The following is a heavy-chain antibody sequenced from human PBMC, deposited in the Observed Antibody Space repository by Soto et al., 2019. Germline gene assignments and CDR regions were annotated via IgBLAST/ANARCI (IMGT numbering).Heavy chain of an antibody. D-gene: IGHD4-17*01. J-gene: IGHJ4*02. Sequence: QVHLQESGPGLVRPSQTLSLTCTVSGGSITSVDSYWSWIRQPPGKVLEWIGYIYSRVSTYYNPSLRSRFTISTDTYKNQVPLRLSSVTAADTAVYYCARRLEPDYCDWHYFDYWGQGTLLTVSS. CDR3: ARRLEPDYCDWHYFDY. CDR2: IYSRVST. V-gene: IGHV4-30-4*01. CDR1: GGSITSVDSY.